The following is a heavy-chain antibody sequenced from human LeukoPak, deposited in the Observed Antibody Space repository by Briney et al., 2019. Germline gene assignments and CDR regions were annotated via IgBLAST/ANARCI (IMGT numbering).Heavy chain of an antibody. CDR1: GGTFSSYA. CDR3: ARELKGGYGGDSYLDYYYGMDV. J-gene: IGHJ6*02. D-gene: IGHD2-21*01. Sequence: GASVKVSCKASGGTFSSYAISWVRQAPGQGLEWMGGIIPIFGTANYAQKFQGRVTITADESTSTAYMELSSLRSEDTAVYYCARELKGGYGGDSYLDYYYGMDVWGQGTTVTVSS. CDR2: IIPIFGTA. V-gene: IGHV1-69*13.